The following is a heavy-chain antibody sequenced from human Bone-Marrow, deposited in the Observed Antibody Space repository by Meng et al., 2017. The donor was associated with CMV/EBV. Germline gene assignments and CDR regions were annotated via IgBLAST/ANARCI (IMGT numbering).Heavy chain of an antibody. V-gene: IGHV4-61*01. D-gene: IGHD2-15*01. J-gene: IGHJ6*02. Sequence: SETLSLTCTVSGGSVSSGSYYWSWIRQPPGKGLEWIGYIYFSGSNNYNRSLKSRVTISVDTSKNQFSRKLSSVTAADMAVYYCARVRIPVALYGMDVWGQGTTVTVSS. CDR3: ARVRIPVALYGMDV. CDR1: GGSVSSGSYY. CDR2: IYFSGSN.